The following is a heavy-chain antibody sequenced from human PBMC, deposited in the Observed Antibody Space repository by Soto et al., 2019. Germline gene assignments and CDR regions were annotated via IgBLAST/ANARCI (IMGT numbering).Heavy chain of an antibody. Sequence: QVQLVQSGAEVKKPGSSVKVSCKASGGTFSSYAISWVRQAPGQGLEWMGGIIPIFGTANYAQKFQGRVTITADESTSTAYMELSSLRSEDTAVYYCARGCPPLTIFGAPSSWFDPWGQGTLVTVSS. D-gene: IGHD3-3*01. CDR1: GGTFSSYA. CDR3: ARGCPPLTIFGAPSSWFDP. CDR2: IIPIFGTA. V-gene: IGHV1-69*01. J-gene: IGHJ5*02.